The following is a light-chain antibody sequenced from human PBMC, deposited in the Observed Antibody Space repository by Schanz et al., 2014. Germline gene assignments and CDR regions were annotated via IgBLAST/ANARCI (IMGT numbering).Light chain of an antibody. J-gene: IGLJ2*01. CDR1: SGDVGEYNY. Sequence: QSALTQPRSMSGSPGQSVTISCTGTSGDVGEYNYVSWFQQYPGKAPKLMIYDVSTRPLGVPDRFSGSKSGITASLTISGLQAEDEADYYCSSYAGSNNLVFGGGTKLTVL. V-gene: IGLV2-11*01. CDR2: DVS. CDR3: SSYAGSNNLV.